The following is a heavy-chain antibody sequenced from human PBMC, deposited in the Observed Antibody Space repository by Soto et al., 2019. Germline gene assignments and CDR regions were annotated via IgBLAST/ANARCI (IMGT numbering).Heavy chain of an antibody. CDR1: GGSISSSSYY. J-gene: IGHJ4*02. D-gene: IGHD5-12*01. V-gene: IGHV4-61*05. CDR2: IYYSGST. Sequence: PSETLSLTCTVSGGSISSSSYYWGWIRQPPGKGLEWIGYIYYSGSTNYNPSLKSRVTISVDTSKNQFSLKLSSVTAADTAVYYCARNERDGYTQGYDYWGQGTLVTVSS. CDR3: ARNERDGYTQGYDY.